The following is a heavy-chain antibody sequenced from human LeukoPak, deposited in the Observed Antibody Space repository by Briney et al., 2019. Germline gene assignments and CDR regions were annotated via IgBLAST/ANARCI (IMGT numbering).Heavy chain of an antibody. CDR3: ARDRYSNYYSSSVLDY. D-gene: IGHD3-22*01. J-gene: IGHJ4*02. CDR1: GFNFSSFV. CDR2: IWYDGSNK. V-gene: IGHV3-33*01. Sequence: PGRSLRLSCAASGFNFSSFVMHWVRQAPGKGLEWVAVIWYDGSNKYYADSVKGRFTISRDKSKNTLFLQMDSLRAEDTAVYYCARDRYSNYYSSSVLDYWAKGTRVTVSA.